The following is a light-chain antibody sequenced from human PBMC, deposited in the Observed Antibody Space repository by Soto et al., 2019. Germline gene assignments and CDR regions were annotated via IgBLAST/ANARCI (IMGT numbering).Light chain of an antibody. V-gene: IGKV1-5*01. CDR2: HAS. J-gene: IGKJ1*01. CDR3: QQYNSYS. Sequence: IQLTQSPSTLPASVGDRVTLTCRASQSISTWLAWYQQKPGTAPKLLIYHASILETAVPSRFSGNGSGTEFTLTISSLQPGDFATYYCQQYNSYSFGQGSRVEIK. CDR1: QSISTW.